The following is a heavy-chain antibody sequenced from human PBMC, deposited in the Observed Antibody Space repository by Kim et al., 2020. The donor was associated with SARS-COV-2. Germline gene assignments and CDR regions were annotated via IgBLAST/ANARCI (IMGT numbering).Heavy chain of an antibody. J-gene: IGHJ6*02. CDR1: GYIFSSYW. V-gene: IGHV5-51*01. CDR3: ARQPPYGDLKYYYHGLDV. Sequence: GESLKISCKGSGYIFSSYWIGWVRQMPGKGLEWMGIIYPGDSDTRYSPSFQGQVTISADKSISTAYLQWSSLKASDTAMYYCARQPPYGDLKYYYHGLDVWGHGATVTVSS. D-gene: IGHD4-17*01. CDR2: IYPGDSDT.